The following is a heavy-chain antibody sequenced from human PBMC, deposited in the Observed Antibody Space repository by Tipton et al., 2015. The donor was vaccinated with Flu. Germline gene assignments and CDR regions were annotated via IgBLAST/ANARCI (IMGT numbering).Heavy chain of an antibody. D-gene: IGHD3-10*01. V-gene: IGHV4-38-2*01. CDR2: IYHSGST. CDR1: GYSISSGYN. J-gene: IGHJ4*02. Sequence: LRLSCAVSGYSISSGYNWGWIRQTPGEGLEWIGSIYHSGSTYYNPYLKGRVTISVDTSKNQFSLKLRSVTAADTAVYYCARVKSGARDYFDYWGQGTLVTVSS. CDR3: ARVKSGARDYFDY.